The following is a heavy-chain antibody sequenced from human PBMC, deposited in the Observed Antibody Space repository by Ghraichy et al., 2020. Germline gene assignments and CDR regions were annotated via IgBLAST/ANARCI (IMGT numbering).Heavy chain of an antibody. Sequence: GGSLRLSCAASGFSFSTYWLSWVRQAPGKGLEWVANIRQNAAEKDYVDSVKGRFTISRDNAKNSLYLQMNSLRGEDTAVYYCARHARGPFDLWGRGTLVTVSS. CDR2: IRQNAAEK. CDR3: ARHARGPFDL. CDR1: GFSFSTYW. J-gene: IGHJ2*01. V-gene: IGHV3-7*01. D-gene: IGHD3-16*01.